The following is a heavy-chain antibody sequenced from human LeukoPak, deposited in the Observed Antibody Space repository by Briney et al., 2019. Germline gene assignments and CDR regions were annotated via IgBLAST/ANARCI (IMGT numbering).Heavy chain of an antibody. J-gene: IGHJ4*02. D-gene: IGHD3-3*01. CDR2: IKQDGSEK. CDR3: ARSAGDFWSGYSRGLWFDY. Sequence: GSLRLSCAASGFTFSSYWMSWVRQAPGKGLEWVANIKQDGSEKYYVDSVKGRFTISRDNAKNSLYLQMNSLRAEDTAVYYCARSAGDFWSGYSRGLWFDYWGQGTLVTVSS. CDR1: GFTFSSYW. V-gene: IGHV3-7*01.